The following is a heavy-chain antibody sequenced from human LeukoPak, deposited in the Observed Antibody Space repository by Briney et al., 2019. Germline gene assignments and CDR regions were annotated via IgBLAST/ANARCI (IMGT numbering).Heavy chain of an antibody. V-gene: IGHV3-66*01. CDR2: IYSGDNT. CDR1: GFTVSSNY. J-gene: IGHJ3*02. Sequence: GGSLRLSCAASGFTVSSNYMSWVRQAPGKGLEWVSVIYSGDNTYYADSVKGRFTISRDISKNTLYLQMNSLRAEDTAVYYCATYDSSGYYYDVLPLHAFDIWGQGTMVTVSS. CDR3: ATYDSSGYYYDVLPLHAFDI. D-gene: IGHD3-22*01.